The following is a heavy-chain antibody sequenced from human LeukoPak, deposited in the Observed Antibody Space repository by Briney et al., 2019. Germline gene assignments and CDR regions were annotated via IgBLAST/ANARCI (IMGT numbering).Heavy chain of an antibody. CDR2: INHSGST. J-gene: IGHJ3*02. CDR3: ARGLGAVAGRIYDGFDM. D-gene: IGHD6-19*01. V-gene: IGHV4-34*01. CDR1: GGSFSGYY. Sequence: KPSETLSLTCAVYGGSFSGYYWSWIRQPPGKGLEWIGEINHSGSTNYNPSLKSRVTISIDTPNNQFSLKLSSVTAADTGVYYCARGLGAVAGRIYDGFDMWGQGTMVTVSS.